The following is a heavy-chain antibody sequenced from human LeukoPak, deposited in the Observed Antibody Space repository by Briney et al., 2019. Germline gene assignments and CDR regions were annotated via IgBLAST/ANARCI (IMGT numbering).Heavy chain of an antibody. D-gene: IGHD2-2*01. CDR2: INAGNGNT. V-gene: IGHV1-3*01. J-gene: IGHJ5*02. Sequence: ASVKVSCKASGYTFTSYAMHWVRQAPGQRLEWMGWINAGNGNTKYPQKFQGRVTITRDTSASTAYMELSSLRSEDTAVYYCARDIVVVPAASGFDPWGQGTLVTVSS. CDR1: GYTFTSYA. CDR3: ARDIVVVPAASGFDP.